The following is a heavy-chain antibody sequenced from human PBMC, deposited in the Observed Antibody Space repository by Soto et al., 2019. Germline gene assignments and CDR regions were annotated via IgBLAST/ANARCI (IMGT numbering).Heavy chain of an antibody. V-gene: IGHV1-69*01. CDR3: ARDGYYGSGTLWGASDYYYGMDV. CDR2: IIPIFGTA. D-gene: IGHD3-10*01. CDR1: GGTFSSYA. Sequence: QVQLVQSGAEVKKPGSSVKVSCKASGGTFSSYAISWVRQAPGQGLEWMGGIIPIFGTANYAQKFQGRVTITADESTSTAYMELSSLRSEDTAVYYCARDGYYGSGTLWGASDYYYGMDVWGQGTTVTVSS. J-gene: IGHJ6*02.